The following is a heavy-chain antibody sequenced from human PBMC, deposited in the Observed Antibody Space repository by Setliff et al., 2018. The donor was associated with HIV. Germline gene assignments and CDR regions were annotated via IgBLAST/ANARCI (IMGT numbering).Heavy chain of an antibody. J-gene: IGHJ6*03. D-gene: IGHD5-18*01. CDR3: ARDLRPLVNTAIINVYYYYMDV. V-gene: IGHV1-2*02. Sequence: ASVKVSCKASGYIFTDFYIHWVRQASGQGLEWMGWINPDSGVTNFPQRFQGRVTMTRDTSISTAYMGLSRLTSDDTAVYYCARDLRPLVNTAIINVYYYYMDVWGKGTTVTVSS. CDR2: INPDSGVT. CDR1: GYIFTDFY.